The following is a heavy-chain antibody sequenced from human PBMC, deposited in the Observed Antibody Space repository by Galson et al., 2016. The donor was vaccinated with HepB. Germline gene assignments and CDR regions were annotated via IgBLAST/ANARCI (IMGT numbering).Heavy chain of an antibody. D-gene: IGHD3-22*01. Sequence: SLRLSCATSGFTFGDHAMNWFRQTPGKGLEWVGVIRSKAYGATTEYAASVKGRFTISRDDSKSIAYLQMNSLKTEDTAVYYCAAPMIIANPDYWGQGTLVTVSS. V-gene: IGHV3-49*03. CDR3: AAPMIIANPDY. CDR2: IRSKAYGATT. CDR1: GFTFGDHA. J-gene: IGHJ4*02.